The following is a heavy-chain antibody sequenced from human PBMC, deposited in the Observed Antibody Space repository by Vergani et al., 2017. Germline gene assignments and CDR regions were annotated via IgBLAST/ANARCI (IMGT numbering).Heavy chain of an antibody. CDR1: GFTFSSYA. CDR3: AKDLPGYCSGGSCYNLPLFDY. CDR2: ISYDGSNK. Sequence: QVQLVESGGGVVQPGRSLRLSCAASGFTFSSYAMHWVRQAPGKGLEWVAVISYDGSNKYYADSVKGRFTISRDNSKNTLYLQMNSLRAEDTAVYYCAKDLPGYCSGGSCYNLPLFDYWGQGTLVTVSS. J-gene: IGHJ4*02. D-gene: IGHD2-15*01. V-gene: IGHV3-30-3*01.